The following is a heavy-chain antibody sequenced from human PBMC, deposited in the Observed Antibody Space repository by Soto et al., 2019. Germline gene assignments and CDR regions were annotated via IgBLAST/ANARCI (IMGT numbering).Heavy chain of an antibody. Sequence: QLQLQESGPGLVKPSETLSLTCTVSGGSISSSSYYWGWIRQPPGKGLAWIGSIYYSGSTYYNPSLKCRVTMSVDTSKNQFSLKLSSVTAADTAVYYCARHTPAIAISDHWGQGTLVTVSS. CDR2: IYYSGST. CDR3: ARHTPAIAISDH. D-gene: IGHD2-15*01. CDR1: GGSISSSSYY. V-gene: IGHV4-39*01. J-gene: IGHJ4*02.